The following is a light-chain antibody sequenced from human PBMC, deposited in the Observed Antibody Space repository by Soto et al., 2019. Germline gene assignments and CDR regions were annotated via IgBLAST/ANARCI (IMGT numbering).Light chain of an antibody. J-gene: IGKJ1*01. CDR1: QSVSNNY. CDR3: QQYSNLWT. CDR2: GAS. Sequence: EIVLTQSPATLSSFPVEGATLSCRTSQSVSNNYLAWYQQKPGQAPRLLIYGASSRATGVPDRFSGSGSGTDFTLSISRLETEDFAVYYCQQYSNLWTFGQGTKVDIK. V-gene: IGKV3D-20*02.